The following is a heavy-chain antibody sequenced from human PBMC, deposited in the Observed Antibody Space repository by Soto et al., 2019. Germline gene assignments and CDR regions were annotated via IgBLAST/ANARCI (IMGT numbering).Heavy chain of an antibody. CDR2: IIPIFNST. CDR3: SREGRRNKHGYNILVCLGY. D-gene: IGHD2-8*01. J-gene: IGHJ4*01. V-gene: IGHV1-69*06. CDR1: GSRFSNYV. Sequence: GASVKVSCKVSGSRFSNYVISWVRQAPGHGLEWLGRIIPIFNSTKYAQRFQGRVTITADKSTGTASLELSSLRSDDRADYYCSREGRRNKHGYNILVCLGYWGDGPQFTVS.